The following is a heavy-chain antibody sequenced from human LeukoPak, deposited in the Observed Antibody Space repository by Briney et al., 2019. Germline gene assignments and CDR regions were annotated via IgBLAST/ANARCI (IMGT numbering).Heavy chain of an antibody. CDR2: MNLNSGYT. CDR1: GYTFTSND. Sequence: ASVKVSCKASGYTFTSNDINWVRQATGQGLEWMGWMNLNSGYTGYAQRFQGRVTITRNTSISTAYMELSSLRSEDTAVYYCARGGLNIVGALGLNWFDPWGQGTLVTVSS. J-gene: IGHJ5*02. V-gene: IGHV1-8*03. D-gene: IGHD1-26*01. CDR3: ARGGLNIVGALGLNWFDP.